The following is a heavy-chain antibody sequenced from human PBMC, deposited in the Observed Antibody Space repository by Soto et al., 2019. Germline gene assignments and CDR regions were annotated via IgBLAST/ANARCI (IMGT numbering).Heavy chain of an antibody. Sequence: GASVKVSCKASGYTFTSYAMHWVRQAPGQRLEWMGWINAGNGNTKYSQKFQGRVTTTRDTSASTAYMELSSLRSEDTAVYYCARGSVMVRGVVYYYGMDVWGQGTTVTVSS. CDR3: ARGSVMVRGVVYYYGMDV. CDR2: INAGNGNT. CDR1: GYTFTSYA. V-gene: IGHV1-3*01. J-gene: IGHJ6*02. D-gene: IGHD3-10*01.